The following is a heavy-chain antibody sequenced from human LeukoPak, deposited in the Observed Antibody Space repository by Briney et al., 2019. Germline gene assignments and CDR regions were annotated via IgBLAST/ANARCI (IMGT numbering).Heavy chain of an antibody. V-gene: IGHV4-39*01. D-gene: IGHD2-15*01. Sequence: PSETLSLTCTVSGGSISSSSYYWGWIRQPPGKGLEWIGSIYYSGSTYYNPSLKSRVTISVDTSKNQFSLKLSSVTAADTAVYYCAISSGGSLILGFDPWGQGTLVTVSS. CDR3: AISSGGSLILGFDP. J-gene: IGHJ5*02. CDR2: IYYSGST. CDR1: GGSISSSSYY.